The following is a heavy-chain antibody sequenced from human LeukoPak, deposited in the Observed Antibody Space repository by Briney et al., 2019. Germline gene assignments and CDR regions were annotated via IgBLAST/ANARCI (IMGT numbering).Heavy chain of an antibody. V-gene: IGHV3-9*03. CDR3: AKGAAGTPRDYYYYYMDV. Sequence: PGGSLRLSCAASGFTFDDYAMHWVRQAPGKGLEWVSGISWNSGSIGYADSVKGRFTISRDNAKNSLYLQMNSLRAEDMALYYCAKGAAGTPRDYYYYYMDVWGKGTTVTVSS. CDR2: ISWNSGSI. J-gene: IGHJ6*03. CDR1: GFTFDDYA. D-gene: IGHD6-13*01.